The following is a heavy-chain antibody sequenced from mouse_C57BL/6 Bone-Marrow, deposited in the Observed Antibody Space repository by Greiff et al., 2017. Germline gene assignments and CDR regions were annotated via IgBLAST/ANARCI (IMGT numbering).Heavy chain of an antibody. CDR1: GYTFTSYT. J-gene: IGHJ3*01. CDR3: AMAIKSWFAY. CDR2: INPSSGYT. Sequence: QVQLQQSGAELARPGASVKMSCKASGYTFTSYTMHWVKQRPGQGLEWIGYINPSSGYTKYNQKFKDKATLTADKSSSTAYMQLSSLTSEDSSVYYCAMAIKSWFAYWGQGTLVTVSA. D-gene: IGHD1-1*01. V-gene: IGHV1-4*01.